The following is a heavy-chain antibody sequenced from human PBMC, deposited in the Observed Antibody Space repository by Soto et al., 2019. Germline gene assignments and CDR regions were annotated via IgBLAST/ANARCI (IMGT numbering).Heavy chain of an antibody. J-gene: IGHJ2*01. CDR1: GVYISSSGFY. CDR2: IYYSGST. D-gene: IGHD4-17*01. V-gene: IGHV4-39*01. Sequence: SGTVSLTGTLSGVYISSSGFYWRWIRKTPGKGLEWIGSIYYSGSTYYNPSLKSRVTISVDTSKNQFSLKLSSVTAADTAVYYCATMTTVTSRWYFDLWGRGTLVTVSS. CDR3: ATMTTVTSRWYFDL.